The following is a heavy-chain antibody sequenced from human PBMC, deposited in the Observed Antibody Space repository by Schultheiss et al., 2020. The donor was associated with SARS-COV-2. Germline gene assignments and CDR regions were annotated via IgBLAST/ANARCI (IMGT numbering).Heavy chain of an antibody. D-gene: IGHD5-12*01. CDR3: ARDRGGYDSYYFDY. CDR2: ISSSSSYI. V-gene: IGHV3-21*01. J-gene: IGHJ4*02. CDR1: GFTFSSYS. Sequence: GESLKISCAASGFTFSSYSMNWVRQAPGKGLEWVSSISSSSSYIYYADSVKGRFTISRDNAKNSLYLQMNSLRAEDTAVYYCARDRGGYDSYYFDYWGQGTLVTVSS.